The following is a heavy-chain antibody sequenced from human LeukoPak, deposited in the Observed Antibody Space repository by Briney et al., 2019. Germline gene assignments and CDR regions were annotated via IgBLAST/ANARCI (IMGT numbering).Heavy chain of an antibody. CDR3: ARGYNWNYPFDY. Sequence: ASVKVSCKASGYTFTGYYMHWVRQAPGQGLEWMGRINPNSGGTNYAQKFQGRVTMTRDTSISTAYMELSRLRSDDTAVYYCARGYNWNYPFDYWGQGTLVTVSS. V-gene: IGHV1-2*06. CDR2: INPNSGGT. D-gene: IGHD1-7*01. CDR1: GYTFTGYY. J-gene: IGHJ4*02.